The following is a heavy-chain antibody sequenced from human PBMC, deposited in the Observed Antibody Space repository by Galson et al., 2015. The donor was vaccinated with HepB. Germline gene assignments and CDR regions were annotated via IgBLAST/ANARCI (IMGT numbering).Heavy chain of an antibody. V-gene: IGHV3-9*01. CDR3: AKDTSEYSYGPPRYAFDI. J-gene: IGHJ3*02. D-gene: IGHD5-18*01. CDR2: ISWNSGSI. CDR1: GFTFDDYA. Sequence: SLRLSCAASGFTFDDYAMHWVRQAPGKGLEWVSGISWNSGSIGYADSVKGRFTISRDNAKNSLYLQMNSLRAEDTALYYCAKDTSEYSYGPPRYAFDIWGQGTMVTVSS.